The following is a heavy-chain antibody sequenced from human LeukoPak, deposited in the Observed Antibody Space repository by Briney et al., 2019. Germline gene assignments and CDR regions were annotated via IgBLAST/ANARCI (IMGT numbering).Heavy chain of an antibody. J-gene: IGHJ4*02. CDR1: GYTFTGYY. V-gene: IGHV1-2*02. CDR3: AVAPGDY. Sequence: ASVKVSCKASGYTFTGYYMHWVRQAPGQGLEWMGWINPNTGDTHYAQKFQGRVTLTRDTSITTVYMELSRLTSGDTAIFYRAVAPGDYWGQGTLVTVSS. D-gene: IGHD2-21*01. CDR2: INPNTGDT.